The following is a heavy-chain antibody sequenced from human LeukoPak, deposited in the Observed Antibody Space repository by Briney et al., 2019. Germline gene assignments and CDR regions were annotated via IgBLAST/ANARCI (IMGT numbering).Heavy chain of an antibody. D-gene: IGHD6-13*01. CDR2: ISGSGGST. CDR3: GKAVIAAAGTRQYFDY. CDR1: GFTFSSYA. Sequence: PGGSLRLSCAASGFTFSSYAMSWVRQAPGKGLEWVSGISGSGGSTYYADSVKGRFTISRDNSKNTLSLQMNSLSAEDTAIYYCGKAVIAAAGTRQYFDYWGQGTLVTVSS. V-gene: IGHV3-23*01. J-gene: IGHJ4*02.